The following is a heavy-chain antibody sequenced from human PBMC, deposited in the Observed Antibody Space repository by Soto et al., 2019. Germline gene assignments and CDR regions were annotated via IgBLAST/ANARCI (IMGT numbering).Heavy chain of an antibody. CDR2: IRSKAYGGTT. CDR1: GFTFGDYA. D-gene: IGHD6-13*01. V-gene: IGHV3-49*04. Sequence: GGSLRLSCTASGFTFGDYAMSWVRQAPGKGLEWVGFIRSKAYGGTTEYAASVKGRFTISRDDSKSIAYLQMNSLKTEDTAVYYCTREGDIGGSSWLYYYYGMDVWGQGTTVTISS. CDR3: TREGDIGGSSWLYYYYGMDV. J-gene: IGHJ6*02.